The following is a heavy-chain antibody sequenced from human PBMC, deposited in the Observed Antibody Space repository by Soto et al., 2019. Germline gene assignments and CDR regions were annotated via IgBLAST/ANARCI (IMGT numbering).Heavy chain of an antibody. CDR3: AKGSSSGGSGDYYYYMDV. CDR2: ISDSGDST. Sequence: EVQLLESGGDLVQPGGSLRLSGAASGFTFSSYGMNWVRQAPGKGLEWFSAISDSGDSTDYADSVKGRITISRDNSKNPLYLQMNSLRAEDTAVYYCAKGSSSGGSGDYYYYMDVWGKGTTVTVSS. D-gene: IGHD6-6*01. CDR1: GFTFSSYG. J-gene: IGHJ6*03. V-gene: IGHV3-23*01.